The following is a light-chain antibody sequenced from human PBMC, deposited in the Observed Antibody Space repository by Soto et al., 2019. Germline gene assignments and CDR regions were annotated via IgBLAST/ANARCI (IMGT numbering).Light chain of an antibody. CDR3: CSYAGSYTYV. J-gene: IGLJ1*01. Sequence: QSALTQPRSVSGSPGQSVTISCTGTSSDVGGYNFVSWYQHHPGKAPKLMIYNVIQRPSGVPDRFSASKSGNTASLTISGLQAEYEADYYFCSYAGSYTYVFGTGTKLTVL. CDR2: NVI. V-gene: IGLV2-11*01. CDR1: SSDVGGYNF.